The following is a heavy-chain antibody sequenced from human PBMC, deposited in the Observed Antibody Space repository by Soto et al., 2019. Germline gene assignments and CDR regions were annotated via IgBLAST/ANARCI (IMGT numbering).Heavy chain of an antibody. CDR3: ATESGSTYGYFDH. CDR2: ISNSGST. J-gene: IGHJ4*02. D-gene: IGHD5-18*01. Sequence: SETLSLTCTVSGGSVTSDEDYWTWIRQSPGKGLEWIGYISNSGSTGYNPSLKTRLSMSVDRSKNQFTLRLTSVTAADTAVYFCATESGSTYGYFDHWGQGTQVTVPS. CDR1: GGSVTSDEDY. V-gene: IGHV4-30-4*01.